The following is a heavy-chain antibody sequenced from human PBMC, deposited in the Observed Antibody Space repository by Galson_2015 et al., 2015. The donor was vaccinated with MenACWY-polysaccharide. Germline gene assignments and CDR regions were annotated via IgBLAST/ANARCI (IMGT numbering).Heavy chain of an antibody. CDR3: AKAQGLFLEFLDP. D-gene: IGHD3-3*01. V-gene: IGHV3-23*01. J-gene: IGHJ5*02. Sequence: SLRLSCAASGFTFSSYAMSWVRQAPGKGLEWVSAISNGGGSTYYTDSVKGRFTISRDNSMDTLYLQMNSLRDEDTAVYYCAKAQGLFLEFLDPWGQGTLVTVSS. CDR1: GFTFSSYA. CDR2: ISNGGGST.